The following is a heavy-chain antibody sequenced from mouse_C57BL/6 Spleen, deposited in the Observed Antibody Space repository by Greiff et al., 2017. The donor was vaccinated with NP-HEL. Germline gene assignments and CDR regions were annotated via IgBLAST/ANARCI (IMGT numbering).Heavy chain of an antibody. D-gene: IGHD4-1*01. CDR3: ARRIGTGYFDV. Sequence: EVQRVESGGGLVKPGGSLKFSCAASGFTFGDYGLHWVRQPPEKGLEWVAYFSSGSSTFYYADTVKGRFTISRDNAKNTLFLQMTSLRSEDTAMYYCARRIGTGYFDVWGTGTTVTVSS. CDR2: FSSGSSTF. CDR1: GFTFGDYG. V-gene: IGHV5-17*01. J-gene: IGHJ1*03.